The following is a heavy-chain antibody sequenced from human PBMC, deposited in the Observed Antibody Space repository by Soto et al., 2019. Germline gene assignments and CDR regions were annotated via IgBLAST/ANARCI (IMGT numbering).Heavy chain of an antibody. CDR1: GFTFHGYT. CDR2: INWDGTNK. CDR3: AKEAGSIYFDY. D-gene: IGHD3-3*02. J-gene: IGHJ4*02. Sequence: GGSLRLSCAASGFTFHGYTMHWVRQAPGKGLEWVSLINWDGTNKYYADSVKGRFTISRDNGKNSLYLQMNSLRTEDTALYYCAKEAGSIYFDYWGQGALVTVSS. V-gene: IGHV3-43*01.